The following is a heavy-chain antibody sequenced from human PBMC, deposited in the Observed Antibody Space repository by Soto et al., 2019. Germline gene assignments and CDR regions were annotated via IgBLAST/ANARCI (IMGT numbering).Heavy chain of an antibody. CDR3: ASVNLRFSYGIDV. CDR2: ISGGDT. CDR1: GFTFNSYA. Sequence: GGSLRLSCAASGFTFNSYALSWVRQAPGKGLEWVSTISGGDTYYADFVKGRFTISRDNAKNLLYLQMNSLRAEDTAVYFCASVNLRFSYGIDVWGQGTTVTVSS. V-gene: IGHV3-23*01. D-gene: IGHD3-3*01. J-gene: IGHJ6*02.